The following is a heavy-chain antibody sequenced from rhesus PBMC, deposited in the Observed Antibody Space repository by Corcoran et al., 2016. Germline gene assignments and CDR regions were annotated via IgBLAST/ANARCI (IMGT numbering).Heavy chain of an antibody. CDR1: GGSVSSSNW. CDR3: ASGPANFDY. V-gene: IGHV4-65*01. CDR2: ISGSSCST. Sequence: QVQLQESGPGLVKPSETLSLTCAVSGGSVSSSNWWSWIRQPPGKGLEWIGYISGSSCSTYYNPSLKSRVTISTATSKNQCSLRLSSVTAADTAVYYCASGPANFDYWGQGVLVTVSS. J-gene: IGHJ4*01.